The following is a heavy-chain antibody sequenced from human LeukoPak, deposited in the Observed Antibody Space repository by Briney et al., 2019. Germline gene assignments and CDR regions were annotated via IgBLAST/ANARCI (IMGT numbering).Heavy chain of an antibody. J-gene: IGHJ5*02. CDR1: GYTFTSYG. CDR2: ISAYNGNT. D-gene: IGHD3-22*01. V-gene: IGHV1-18*01. Sequence: ASVKVSCKASGYTFTSYGISWVRQAPGQGLEWMGWISAYNGNTNYAQKLQGRVTMTTDTSTSTAYMELRSLRSDDTAVYYCARDGYYDSSGYYYYWFDPWGQGILVVVSS. CDR3: ARDGYYDSSGYYYYWFDP.